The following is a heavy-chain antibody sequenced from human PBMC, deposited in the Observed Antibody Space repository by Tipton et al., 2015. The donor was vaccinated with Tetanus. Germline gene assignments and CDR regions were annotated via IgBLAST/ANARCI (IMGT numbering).Heavy chain of an antibody. Sequence: TLSLTCTVSGGSDNTLYSWGWIRQPPGKGLEWIGIIHYSGSTYYNPSLKSPVTIPADTSRSHFSLNLSSVPAADTAVYYCARKTGDTLGGRGAFDIWGQGTMLTVSS. CDR3: ARKTGDTLGGRGAFDI. D-gene: IGHD7-27*01. J-gene: IGHJ3*02. V-gene: IGHV4-39*01. CDR1: GGSDNTLYS. CDR2: IHYSGST.